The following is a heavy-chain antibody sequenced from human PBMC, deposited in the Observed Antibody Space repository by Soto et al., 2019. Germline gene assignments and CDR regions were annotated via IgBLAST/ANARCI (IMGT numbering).Heavy chain of an antibody. Sequence: HPGGSLRLSCAASGFTFSSYWMSWVRQAPGKGLEWMANIKEDGSEKYYVDSVKGRFTISRDNAKNSLYLQMNSLRTEDTATYYCASVGTPLDVALTGLVAFDVWGQGTKVTVSS. D-gene: IGHD3-9*01. CDR2: IKEDGSEK. CDR3: ASVGTPLDVALTGLVAFDV. J-gene: IGHJ3*01. CDR1: GFTFSSYW. V-gene: IGHV3-7*01.